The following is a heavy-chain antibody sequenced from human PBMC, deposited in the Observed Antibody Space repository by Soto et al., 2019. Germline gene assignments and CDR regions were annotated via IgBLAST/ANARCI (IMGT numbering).Heavy chain of an antibody. J-gene: IGHJ3*02. CDR3: TAGYSSSWLRDAFDI. CDR1: GFTFSSYW. Sequence: GGSLRLSCVASGFTFSSYWMHWVRQAPGKGLVWVSRINSDGSSTSYADSVKGRFTISRDNAKNTLYLQMNSLKTEDTAVYYCTAGYSSSWLRDAFDIWGQGTMVTVSS. V-gene: IGHV3-74*01. D-gene: IGHD6-13*01. CDR2: INSDGSST.